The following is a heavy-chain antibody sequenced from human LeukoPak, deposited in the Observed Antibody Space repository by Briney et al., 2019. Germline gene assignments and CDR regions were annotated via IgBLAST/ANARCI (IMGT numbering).Heavy chain of an antibody. Sequence: ASVKVSCKASGYTFTGYYMHWVRQAPGQGLEWMGWINPNSGGTNYAQKFQGRVTMTRDTSISTAYMELSRLRSDDTAVYYCARSYYDSSCYYYLWYWGQGTLVTVSS. CDR3: ARSYYDSSCYYYLWY. V-gene: IGHV1-2*02. CDR1: GYTFTGYY. CDR2: INPNSGGT. J-gene: IGHJ4*02. D-gene: IGHD3-22*01.